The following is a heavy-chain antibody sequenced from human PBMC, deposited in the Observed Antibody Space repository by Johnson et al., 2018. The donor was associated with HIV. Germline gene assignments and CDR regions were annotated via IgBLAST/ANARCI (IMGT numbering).Heavy chain of an antibody. CDR2: ISWNSGSI. V-gene: IGHV3-9*01. J-gene: IGHJ3*02. D-gene: IGHD6-13*01. Sequence: VLLVESGGGLVQPGRSLRLSCAASGFPFDDYAMHWVRQAPGKGLEWVSGISWNSGSIGYADSVKGRFTISRDNAKNSLYLQMHSLRAEDTAVYYCAKVRRGSSWYIAFDIWGQGTMVTVSS. CDR3: AKVRRGSSWYIAFDI. CDR1: GFPFDDYA.